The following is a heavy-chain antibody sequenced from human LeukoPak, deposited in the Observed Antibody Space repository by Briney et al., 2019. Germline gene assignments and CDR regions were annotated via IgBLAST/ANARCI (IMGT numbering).Heavy chain of an antibody. CDR2: ISSSSSYI. V-gene: IGHV3-21*01. D-gene: IGHD6-13*01. CDR3: ARSFLSIAAAATDY. J-gene: IGHJ4*02. Sequence: GGSLRLSCAASGFSFSSYSMNWVRQAPGKGLEWVSSISSSSSYIYYADSVKGRFTISRDNAKNSLYLQMNSLRAEDTAVYYCARSFLSIAAAATDYWGQGTLVTVSS. CDR1: GFSFSSYS.